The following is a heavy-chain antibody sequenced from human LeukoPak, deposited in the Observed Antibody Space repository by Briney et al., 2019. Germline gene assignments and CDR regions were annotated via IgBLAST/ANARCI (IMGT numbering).Heavy chain of an antibody. CDR1: GGSISSYY. CDR3: ARGLRYFDWLLHY. V-gene: IGHV4-59*01. Sequence: SETLSLTCTVSGGSISSYYWSWIRQPPGKGLEWIGYIYYSGSTNYNPSLKSRVTISVDTSKNQFSLKLSSVTAADTAVYYCARGLRYFDWLLHYWGQGTLVTVSS. D-gene: IGHD3-9*01. CDR2: IYYSGST. J-gene: IGHJ4*02.